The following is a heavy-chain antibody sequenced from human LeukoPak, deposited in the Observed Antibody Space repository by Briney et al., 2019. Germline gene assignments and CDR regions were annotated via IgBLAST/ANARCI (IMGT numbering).Heavy chain of an antibody. Sequence: GASVKVSCKASGYTFTSYGISCVRQAPGQGLEWMGWISAYNGNTNYAQKLQGRVTMTTDTSTSTAYMELRSLRSDDTAVYYCARDPHIAAAGYNWFDPWGQGTLVTVSS. V-gene: IGHV1-18*04. CDR3: ARDPHIAAAGYNWFDP. CDR1: GYTFTSYG. J-gene: IGHJ5*02. D-gene: IGHD6-13*01. CDR2: ISAYNGNT.